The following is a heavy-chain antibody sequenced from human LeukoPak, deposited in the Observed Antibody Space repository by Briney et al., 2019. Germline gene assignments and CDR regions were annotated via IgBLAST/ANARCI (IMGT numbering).Heavy chain of an antibody. CDR3: ARYGDYDSSYYYYYMDV. Sequence: PSETLSLTCTVSGGSISSYYWSWIRQPPGKGLEWIGYIYYSGSTNYNPSLKSRVTISVDTSKNQFSLKLSSVTAADTAVYYCARYGDYDSSYYYYYMDVWGKGTTVTVSS. V-gene: IGHV4-59*01. J-gene: IGHJ6*03. D-gene: IGHD4-17*01. CDR1: GGSISSYY. CDR2: IYYSGST.